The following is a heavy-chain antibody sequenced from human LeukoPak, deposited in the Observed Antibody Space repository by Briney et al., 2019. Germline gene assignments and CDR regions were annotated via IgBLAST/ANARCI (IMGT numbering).Heavy chain of an antibody. D-gene: IGHD2-8*01. Sequence: PSETLSLTCTVSGGSISSSSYAWGWIRPPPGKGLEWIGSIYYSGSTYYNPSLKNRVTISVATSKTQFSLKLSSVTAAETAVYYCARTPLYYWNCDYRGQGTLVTVSS. CDR1: GGSISSSSYA. V-gene: IGHV4-39*07. CDR3: ARTPLYYWNCDY. J-gene: IGHJ4*02. CDR2: IYYSGST.